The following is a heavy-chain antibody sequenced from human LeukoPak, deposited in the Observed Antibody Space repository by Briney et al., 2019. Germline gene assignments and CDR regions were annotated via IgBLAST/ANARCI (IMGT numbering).Heavy chain of an antibody. D-gene: IGHD1-26*01. CDR1: GFTFSSYS. Sequence: GGSLRLSCAASGFTFSSYSMNWVRQAPGKGLEWVSSISSSSYIYYADSVKGRFTISRDNAKNSLYLQMNSLRAEDTAVYYCARAISGSYPPNDAFDIWGQGTMVTVSS. CDR3: ARAISGSYPPNDAFDI. J-gene: IGHJ3*02. V-gene: IGHV3-21*01. CDR2: ISSSSYI.